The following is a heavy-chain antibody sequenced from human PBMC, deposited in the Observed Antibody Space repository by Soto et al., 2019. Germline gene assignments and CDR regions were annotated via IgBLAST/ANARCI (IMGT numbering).Heavy chain of an antibody. CDR3: AKGDYDFWSGYFDY. V-gene: IGHV3-23*01. D-gene: IGHD3-3*01. J-gene: IGHJ4*02. Sequence: TXGPMRLSCAASGLNFSSYSMSWVSKTTGKGLEWVSAISGSGGSTYYADSVKGQFTISRDNSKNTLYLKMNSLRAEDTAVYYCAKGDYDFWSGYFDYWGQGTLVTVSS. CDR1: GLNFSSYS. CDR2: ISGSGGST.